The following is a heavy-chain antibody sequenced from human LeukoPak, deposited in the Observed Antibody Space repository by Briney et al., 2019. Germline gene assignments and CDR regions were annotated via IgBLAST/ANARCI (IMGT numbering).Heavy chain of an antibody. V-gene: IGHV3-7*03. CDR2: INKDGSGT. Sequence: GGSLRLSCAASGFTFSNYFMSWVRQAPGKGLEWVANINKDGSGTSYADSVKGRLTTSRDNAKNTLYLQMNSLRAADTAVYYCAKLMRHMMEDVLDLWGQGTVVTVSS. CDR3: AKLMRHMMEDVLDL. D-gene: IGHD3-16*01. CDR1: GFTFSNYF. J-gene: IGHJ3*01.